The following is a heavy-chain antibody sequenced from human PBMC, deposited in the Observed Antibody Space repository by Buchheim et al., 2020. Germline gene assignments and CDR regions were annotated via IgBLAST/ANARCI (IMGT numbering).Heavy chain of an antibody. J-gene: IGHJ5*02. Sequence: QVQLVQSGAEVKEPGASVKVSCKASGYTFTSYPIHWVRQAPGQSLEWMGWVNTDNGNTKYLQKFQDRVTFTRDTSANTAYMELTRLTSEDTAVYYCARDRAVVSVIPLYHWGQGTL. CDR2: VNTDNGNT. CDR3: ARDRAVVSVIPLYH. D-gene: IGHD2-21*01. V-gene: IGHV1-3*04. CDR1: GYTFTSYP.